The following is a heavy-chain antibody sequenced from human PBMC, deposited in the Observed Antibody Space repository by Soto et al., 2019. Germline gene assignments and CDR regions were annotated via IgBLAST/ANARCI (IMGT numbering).Heavy chain of an antibody. CDR2: INAGNGNT. J-gene: IGHJ3*02. CDR3: ARGHSSGCAADAFDI. D-gene: IGHD6-19*01. CDR1: GYTFTSYA. Sequence: QVQLVQYGAEEKKPGASVKVSCKASGYTFTSYAMHWVRQAPGQRLEWMGWINAGNGNTKYSQKFQGRVTITRDTAASTADMELTNMSSEDTAVYYCARGHSSGCAADAFDIWGQGTMVTVSS. V-gene: IGHV1-3*05.